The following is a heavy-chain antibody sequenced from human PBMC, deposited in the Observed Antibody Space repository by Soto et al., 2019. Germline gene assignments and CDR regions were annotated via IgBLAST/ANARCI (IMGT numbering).Heavy chain of an antibody. Sequence: SETLSLTCTVSGASISGYYWSCIRKSAGKGLEWIGRIYATGTTDYNPSLKSRVMMSVHTSKKQFSLKLRSVTAADTAVYYCARSVVITRSGRGAFDIWVQGTLVTVSS. J-gene: IGHJ3*02. CDR2: IYATGTT. CDR1: GASISGYY. D-gene: IGHD3-22*01. CDR3: ARSVVITRSGRGAFDI. V-gene: IGHV4-4*07.